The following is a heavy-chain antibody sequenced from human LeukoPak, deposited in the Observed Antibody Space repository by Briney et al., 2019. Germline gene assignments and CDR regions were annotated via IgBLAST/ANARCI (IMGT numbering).Heavy chain of an antibody. CDR1: GGSISSGDYY. J-gene: IGHJ6*02. V-gene: IGHV4-30-4*01. CDR3: ARAVVRAAMPSYYYGLDV. CDR2: IYYSGST. D-gene: IGHD2-2*01. Sequence: SETLSLTCTVSGGSISSGDYYWGWIRQPPGKGLEWIGYIYYSGSTYYNSSLKSRLTISVDTSKNHLSLKLSSVTAADTAIYYCARAVVRAAMPSYYYGLDVWGQGTTVTVSS.